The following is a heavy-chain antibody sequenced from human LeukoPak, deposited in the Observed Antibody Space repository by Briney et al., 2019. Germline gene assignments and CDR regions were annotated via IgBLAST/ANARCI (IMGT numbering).Heavy chain of an antibody. CDR3: ARGGYTTYFDY. J-gene: IGHJ4*02. D-gene: IGHD6-13*01. CDR2: IRATGDTT. V-gene: IGHV3-23*01. Sequence: GGSLRLSCAASGFTFSSYSMTWVRQAPGKGLQWVSSIRATGDTTFYADSVKGRFTISRDNSKNTLYLQMNSLRAEDTAVYCCARGGYTTYFDYWGQGFLVTVSS. CDR1: GFTFSSYS.